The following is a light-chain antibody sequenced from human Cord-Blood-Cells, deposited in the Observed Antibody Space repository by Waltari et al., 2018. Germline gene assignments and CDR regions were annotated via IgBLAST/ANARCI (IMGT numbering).Light chain of an antibody. CDR3: QQYGSSPWT. J-gene: IGKJ1*01. Sequence: EIVLTQSPGTLSLSPGERATLSCRASQSVSSSYLAWYQQKPGQAPRLLIYGASSRATGIPDRFSGSGSGTDFTLTTSRLEPEDFAVYYCQQYGSSPWTFGQ. V-gene: IGKV3-20*01. CDR1: QSVSSSY. CDR2: GAS.